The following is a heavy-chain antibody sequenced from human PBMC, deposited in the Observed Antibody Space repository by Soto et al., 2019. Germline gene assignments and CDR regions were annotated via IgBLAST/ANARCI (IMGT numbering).Heavy chain of an antibody. Sequence: QVQLGQSGAEVKKPGSSVKVSCKASGGTFSSYAINWVRQLPGQGLEWMGGIMPIIGTANYAQMFQGRVTITADESTSTAYMELSSLRSEDTAVYYCARGGYSSSYRLDYWGQGTLVTVSS. J-gene: IGHJ4*02. CDR1: GGTFSSYA. CDR3: ARGGYSSSYRLDY. V-gene: IGHV1-69*01. CDR2: IMPIIGTA. D-gene: IGHD6-6*01.